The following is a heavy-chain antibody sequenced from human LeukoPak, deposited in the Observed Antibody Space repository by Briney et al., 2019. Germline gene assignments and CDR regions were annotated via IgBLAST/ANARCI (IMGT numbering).Heavy chain of an antibody. J-gene: IGHJ4*02. CDR1: GYTLTELS. V-gene: IGHV1-24*01. D-gene: IGHD6-13*01. Sequence: ASVKVSCKVSGYTLTELSMHWVRQAPGKGLEWMGGFDPEDGETIYAQKFQGRVTMTEDTSTDTAYMELSSLRSEDTAVYYCATSVEGYRSSWPFDYWGQGTLVPVSS. CDR3: ATSVEGYRSSWPFDY. CDR2: FDPEDGET.